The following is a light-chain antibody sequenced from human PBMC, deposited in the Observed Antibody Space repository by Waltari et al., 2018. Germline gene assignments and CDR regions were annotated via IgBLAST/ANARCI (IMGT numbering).Light chain of an antibody. V-gene: IGLV2-14*03. CDR3: SSFGDSRI. Sequence: ALPPPASVSGSPGQSLPISCTGTSRDLGRYNHVSWYQQHPGKAPKLMIYDFTNRPSGVSNRFSGSKSGNTASLTISGLQAEDEADYYCSSFGDSRIFGGGTKLTVL. CDR1: SRDLGRYNH. CDR2: DFT. J-gene: IGLJ2*01.